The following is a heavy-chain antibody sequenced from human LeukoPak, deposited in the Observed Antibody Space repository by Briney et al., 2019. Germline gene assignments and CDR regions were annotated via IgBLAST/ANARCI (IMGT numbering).Heavy chain of an antibody. J-gene: IGHJ4*02. CDR1: GFTFRSHD. D-gene: IGHD5-18*01. CDR3: ASPRGYVSALLEN. Sequence: GGSLRLSCAASGFTFRSHDMSWVRQAPGKGLEWVSGISASGGSTSYAQKFQGRVTMTRDTSTSTVYMELSSLRSEDTAVYYCASPRGYVSALLENWGQGTLVTVSS. CDR2: ISASGGST. V-gene: IGHV3-23*01.